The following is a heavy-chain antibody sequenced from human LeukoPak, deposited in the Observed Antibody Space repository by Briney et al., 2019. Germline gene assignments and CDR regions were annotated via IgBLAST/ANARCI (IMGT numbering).Heavy chain of an antibody. D-gene: IGHD6-19*01. J-gene: IGHJ3*02. CDR1: GFTFSSYS. CDR3: ASFEGLSSGWSGNAFDI. Sequence: SGGSLRLSCAASGFTFSSYSMNWVRQAPGKGLEWVSSISSSSSYIYYADSVKGRFTISRDNAKNSLYLQMNSLRAEDTAVYYCASFEGLSSGWSGNAFDIWGQETMVTVSS. V-gene: IGHV3-21*01. CDR2: ISSSSSYI.